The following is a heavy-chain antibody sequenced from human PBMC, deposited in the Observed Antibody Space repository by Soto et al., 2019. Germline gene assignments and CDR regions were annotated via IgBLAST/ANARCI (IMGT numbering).Heavy chain of an antibody. J-gene: IGHJ4*02. CDR1: GFTFSSYG. D-gene: IGHD4-17*01. CDR2: IWYDGSNK. CDR3: ARDRDGDTYYVDY. Sequence: QVQLVESGGGVVQPGRSLRLSCAASGFTFSSYGMHWVRQAPGKGLEWVAVIWYDGSNKYYADSVKGRFTISRDNSKNTLYLQMNSLRAEDTAVYYCARDRDGDTYYVDYWGQGTLVTVSS. V-gene: IGHV3-33*01.